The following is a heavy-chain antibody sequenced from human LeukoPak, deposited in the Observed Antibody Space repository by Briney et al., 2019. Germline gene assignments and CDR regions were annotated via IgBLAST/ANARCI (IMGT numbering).Heavy chain of an antibody. Sequence: ASVKVSCKASGYTFTGYYMHWVRQVPGQGLEWMGWINPNSGGTNYAQKFQGRVTMTRDTSISTAYMELSSLRSDDTAVYYCARSPLNYGGNSRYYYMDVWGKGTTVTISS. V-gene: IGHV1-2*02. D-gene: IGHD4-23*01. CDR1: GYTFTGYY. J-gene: IGHJ6*03. CDR3: ARSPLNYGGNSRYYYMDV. CDR2: INPNSGGT.